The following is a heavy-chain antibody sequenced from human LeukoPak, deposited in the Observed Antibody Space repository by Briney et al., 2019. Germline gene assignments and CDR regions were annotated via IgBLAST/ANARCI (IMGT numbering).Heavy chain of an antibody. CDR1: GYTFTNYH. Sequence: GASVKVSCKASGYTFTNYHMHWVRQAPGQGLEWMGWINPSTGATNYAQKFQGRVTMTRDTSASTAYMELSRLRSDDTAVYYCAFYCSSASCYLENDFWGKGTLVTVSS. CDR3: AFYCSSASCYLENDF. CDR2: INPSTGAT. V-gene: IGHV1-2*02. D-gene: IGHD2-2*01. J-gene: IGHJ4*02.